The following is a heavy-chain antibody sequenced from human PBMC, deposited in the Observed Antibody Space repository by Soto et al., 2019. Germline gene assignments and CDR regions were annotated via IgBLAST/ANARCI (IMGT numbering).Heavy chain of an antibody. D-gene: IGHD3-10*01. CDR3: ASFTPMHMVPTTNSDY. Sequence: WGSLRLSCAASGFTFSSYAMSWVRQAPGKGLEWVSAIGTRDDIFYADSVKGRFTISRDDSKNTLYLQMNSLRAEDTAVYYCASFTPMHMVPTTNSDYWAQGTLVPVSS. CDR2: IGTRDDI. J-gene: IGHJ4*02. CDR1: GFTFSSYA. V-gene: IGHV3-23*01.